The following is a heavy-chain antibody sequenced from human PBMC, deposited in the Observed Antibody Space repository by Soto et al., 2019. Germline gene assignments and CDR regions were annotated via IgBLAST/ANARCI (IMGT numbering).Heavy chain of an antibody. J-gene: IGHJ4*02. CDR1: GGSISSYY. CDR3: ARIGREGYCTNGVCYGFDY. V-gene: IGHV4-59*08. CDR2: IYYSGST. D-gene: IGHD2-8*01. Sequence: PSETLSLTCTVSGGSISSYYWSWIRQPPGKGLEWIGYIYYSGSTNYNPSLKSRVTISVDTSKNQFSLKLSSVTAADTAVYYCARIGREGYCTNGVCYGFDYWGQGTLVTVSS.